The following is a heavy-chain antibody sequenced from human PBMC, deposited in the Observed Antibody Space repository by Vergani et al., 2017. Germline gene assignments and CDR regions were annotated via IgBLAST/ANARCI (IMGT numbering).Heavy chain of an antibody. CDR1: GFTSSYYG. Sequence: QVHLVESGGGVVQPGRSLRLSCVVSGFTSSYYGMHWVRQAPGKGLEWVAVIWYDGSNKYYADSVKGRFTISRDNSKNTLYLQMNSLRAEDTAVYYCARDGGVGTSHYMDVWGKGTTVTVSS. J-gene: IGHJ6*03. CDR3: ARDGGVGTSHYMDV. V-gene: IGHV3-33*08. CDR2: IWYDGSNK. D-gene: IGHD2-8*02.